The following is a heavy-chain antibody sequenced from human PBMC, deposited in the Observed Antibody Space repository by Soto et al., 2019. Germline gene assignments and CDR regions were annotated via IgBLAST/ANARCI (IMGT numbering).Heavy chain of an antibody. J-gene: IGHJ4*02. CDR3: ARDSASNFVYGSDY. Sequence: SETLSLTCTVSGGSISSYYWSWIRQPPGKGLEWIGYIYYSGSTNYNPSLKSRVTISVDTSKNQFSLKLSSVTAEDTAVYYCARDSASNFVYGSDYWGQGTLVTVSS. V-gene: IGHV4-59*01. D-gene: IGHD3-10*01. CDR1: GGSISSYY. CDR2: IYYSGST.